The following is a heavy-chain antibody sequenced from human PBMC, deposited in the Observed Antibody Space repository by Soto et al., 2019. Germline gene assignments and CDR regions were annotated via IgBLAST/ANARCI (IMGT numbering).Heavy chain of an antibody. J-gene: IGHJ6*02. D-gene: IGHD1-1*01. V-gene: IGHV3-21*01. CDR1: GFTFSSYS. CDR2: ISSSSSYI. CDR3: ARATTGTVYYYYGMDV. Sequence: GGSLRLSCAASGFTFSSYSMNWVRQAPGKGLEWVSSISSSSSYIYYADSVKGRFTISRDNAKNSLYLQMNSLRAEDTAVYYCARATTGTVYYYYGMDVWGQGTTVTVSS.